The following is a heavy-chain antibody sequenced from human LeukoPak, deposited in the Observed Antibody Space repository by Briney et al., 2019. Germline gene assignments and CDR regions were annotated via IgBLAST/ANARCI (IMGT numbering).Heavy chain of an antibody. V-gene: IGHV5-51*04. CDR2: IYPGDSDT. J-gene: IGHJ4*02. Sequence: GESLKISCKGSGYSFTNYWIAWARQMPGKGLEWMGIIYPGDSDTRYSPSFQGQVTISADKPISTAYLQWSSLKASDTAMYYCARTTSSSSLGYYYFDYWGQGTLVTVSS. CDR3: ARTTSSSSLGYYYFDY. D-gene: IGHD6-6*01. CDR1: GYSFTNYW.